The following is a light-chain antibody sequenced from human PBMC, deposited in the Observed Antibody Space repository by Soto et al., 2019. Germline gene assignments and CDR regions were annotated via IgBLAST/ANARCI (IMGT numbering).Light chain of an antibody. Sequence: SFVVTQPPSVSVAPGQTATVTCGADNIGTKSVHWYQQDPGQAPVLVIYDDSARPSGIPERFSGSNSGNTATLTISRVAAGDEADYYCQVWDSNTDHLVFGGGTKLTVL. V-gene: IGLV3-21*02. CDR2: DDS. CDR3: QVWDSNTDHLV. CDR1: NIGTKS. J-gene: IGLJ3*02.